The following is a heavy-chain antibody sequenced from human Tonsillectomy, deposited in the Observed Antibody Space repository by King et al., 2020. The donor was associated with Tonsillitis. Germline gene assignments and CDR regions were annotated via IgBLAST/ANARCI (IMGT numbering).Heavy chain of an antibody. J-gene: IGHJ3*02. D-gene: IGHD3-16*01. Sequence: VQLVESGGGLVKPGGSLTLSCVASGLTFSNAWMTWVRQAPGKGLEWVGRIKSKTDGGTTDYAAPVKCRFTISRDDSKNTLFLHMNSMKTADTAVYYCTTRDYATGAFDIWGQGTMVTVSS. CDR3: TTRDYATGAFDI. CDR1: GLTFSNAW. V-gene: IGHV3-15*01. CDR2: IKSKTDGGTT.